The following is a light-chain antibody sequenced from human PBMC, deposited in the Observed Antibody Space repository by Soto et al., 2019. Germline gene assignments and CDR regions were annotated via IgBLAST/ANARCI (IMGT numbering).Light chain of an antibody. V-gene: IGLV2-14*01. Sequence: QSALTQPASVSGSPGQSITISCTGTSSDVGIYDYVSWYQQHPGKAPKLMIYEVSNRPSGVSNRFSGSKSGNTASLTISGLQAGDEADYYCSSYTSSSTYVFGTGTKVTVL. J-gene: IGLJ1*01. CDR2: EVS. CDR3: SSYTSSSTYV. CDR1: SSDVGIYDY.